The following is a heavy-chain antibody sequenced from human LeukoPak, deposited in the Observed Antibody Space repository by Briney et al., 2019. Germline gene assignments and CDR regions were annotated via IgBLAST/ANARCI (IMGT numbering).Heavy chain of an antibody. D-gene: IGHD3-10*01. CDR3: AKNFFGSGSYVLVFDP. Sequence: ASLKVSCKASGYTFTGYYMHWGRQAPGQGLEWLGWINPNSGGTNYAQKFQDRVTMTRDTSISTAYMELSSLTSDDSAVYYCAKNFFGSGSYVLVFDPWGQGTLVTVSS. V-gene: IGHV1-2*02. CDR1: GYTFTGYY. CDR2: INPNSGGT. J-gene: IGHJ5*02.